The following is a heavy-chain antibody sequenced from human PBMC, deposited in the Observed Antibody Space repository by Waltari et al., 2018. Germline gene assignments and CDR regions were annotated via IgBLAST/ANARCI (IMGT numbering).Heavy chain of an antibody. D-gene: IGHD4-17*01. CDR2: ISSSSSYI. V-gene: IGHV3-21*01. CDR3: AREFEFDYGDPLYYFDY. CDR1: GFTFSSYS. J-gene: IGHJ4*02. Sequence: EVQLVESGGDLVKPGGSLRLSCAASGFTFSSYSMNWVRQAPGKGLEWVSSISSSSSYIYYADSVKGRFTISRDNAKNSLYLQMNSLRAEDTAVYYCAREFEFDYGDPLYYFDYWGQGTLVTVSS.